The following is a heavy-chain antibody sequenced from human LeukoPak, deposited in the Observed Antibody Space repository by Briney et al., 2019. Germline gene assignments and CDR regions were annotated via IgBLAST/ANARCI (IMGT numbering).Heavy chain of an antibody. Sequence: GGSLRLSCAASGFTFSSYWMSWVRQAPGKGLEWVANINQDGSERFYVDSVKGRFTISRDNLKKSLYLQMNSLRDEDTAVYYCARAYWGSVDYWGQGTLVPVSS. CDR1: GFTFSSYW. CDR2: INQDGSER. CDR3: ARAYWGSVDY. J-gene: IGHJ4*02. D-gene: IGHD7-27*01. V-gene: IGHV3-7*03.